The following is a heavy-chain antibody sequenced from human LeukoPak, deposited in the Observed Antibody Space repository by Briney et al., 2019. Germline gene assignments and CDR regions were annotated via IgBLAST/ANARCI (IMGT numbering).Heavy chain of an antibody. Sequence: GGSLRLSCAASGFTFSSYVMSCVRQAPGKGLVWVSRINSDGSSTTYADSVKGRFTISRDAKNTLSLQMNSLRAEDTAVYYCARVGGSNAFGIWGQGTMVIVSS. J-gene: IGHJ3*02. CDR1: GFTFSSYV. V-gene: IGHV3-74*01. CDR3: ARVGGSNAFGI. D-gene: IGHD1-26*01. CDR2: INSDGSST.